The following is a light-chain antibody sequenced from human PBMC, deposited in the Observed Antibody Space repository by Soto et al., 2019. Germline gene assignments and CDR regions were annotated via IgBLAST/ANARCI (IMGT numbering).Light chain of an antibody. Sequence: SALTQPRSVSGSTGQSVTISCTGASADIGGYNYVSWYQHHPAKAPKLIIFDVNKRPSGVPDRSSGSKSGNTASLTISGLEHEDEADYSCCSYAGSSLVFGGGTTLTVL. CDR3: CSYAGSSLV. CDR1: SADIGGYNY. V-gene: IGLV2-11*01. CDR2: DVN. J-gene: IGLJ2*01.